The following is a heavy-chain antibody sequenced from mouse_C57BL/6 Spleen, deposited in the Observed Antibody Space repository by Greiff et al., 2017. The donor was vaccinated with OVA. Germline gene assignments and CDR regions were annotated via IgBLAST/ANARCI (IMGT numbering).Heavy chain of an antibody. Sequence: DVKLVESGGGLVKPGGSLKLSCAASGFTFSDYGMHWVRQAPEQGLEWVAYISSGSSNIYYADTVKGRFTISRDNAKNTLFLQMTSLRSEDTAMYYCARQYYSNYVLYFDVWGTGTTVTVSS. CDR3: ARQYYSNYVLYFDV. J-gene: IGHJ1*03. CDR2: ISSGSSNI. V-gene: IGHV5-17*01. CDR1: GFTFSDYG. D-gene: IGHD2-5*01.